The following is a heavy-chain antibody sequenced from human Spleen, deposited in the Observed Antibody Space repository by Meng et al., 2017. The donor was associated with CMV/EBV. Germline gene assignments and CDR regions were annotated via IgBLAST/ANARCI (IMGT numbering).Heavy chain of an antibody. CDR3: ARDSHNWANWFDP. CDR2: ISAYSGET. J-gene: IGHJ5*01. V-gene: IGHV1-18*01. Sequence: CKASGYTLTSYGISWVRPAPGPGPEWMGWISAYSGETKYAQKFQGRITMSTDTATSTAYLDLRSLKSDDSAVYYCARDSHNWANWFDPWGQGTLVTVSS. D-gene: IGHD1-20*01. CDR1: GYTLTSYG.